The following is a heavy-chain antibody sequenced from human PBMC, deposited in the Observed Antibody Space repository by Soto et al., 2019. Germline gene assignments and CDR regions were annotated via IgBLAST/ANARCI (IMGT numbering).Heavy chain of an antibody. Sequence: QVHLQQSGPGLVNPSETLSLTCTVSGCSMSSYYWTWIRQPAGKGLEWIGRVYSSGGTHYNPSLKSRVTISLDTSKNQFSLRLLSVTDADTAVYYCARGERFSDWFDPWGQGTLVTVSS. CDR1: GCSMSSYY. CDR2: VYSSGGT. CDR3: ARGERFSDWFDP. V-gene: IGHV4-4*07. D-gene: IGHD3-3*01. J-gene: IGHJ5*02.